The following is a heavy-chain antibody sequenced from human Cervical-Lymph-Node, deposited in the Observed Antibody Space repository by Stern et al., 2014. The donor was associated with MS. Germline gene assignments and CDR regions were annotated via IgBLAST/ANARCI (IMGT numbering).Heavy chain of an antibody. J-gene: IGHJ4*02. CDR3: AAGYTYGTLHY. D-gene: IGHD5-18*01. Sequence: MQLVVSGPEVKKPGTSVTVSFKASGFTFRSSPVQRVRHARGQRLDWIGWFVVGSGNTSYAQRFQERVTITRDMSTSTAYMELSSLRSEDTAVYYCAAGYTYGTLHYWGQGTLVTVSS. CDR2: FVVGSGNT. V-gene: IGHV1-58*01. CDR1: GFTFRSSP.